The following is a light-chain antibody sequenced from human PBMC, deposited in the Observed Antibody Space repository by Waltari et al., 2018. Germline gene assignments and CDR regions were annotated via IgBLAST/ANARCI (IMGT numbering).Light chain of an antibody. CDR3: QQYYSIPYT. CDR2: WAS. Sequence: DIVITHSPDPLAVSLGERAATHSKSTQSVLNRSNNKNYLDWYQQERGQPPKLLISWASTRESVVSNRCSGSGSGTDFTLTISSLQAADVAVYYCQQYYSIPYTFGKGTKLEI. CDR1: QSVLNRSNNKNY. V-gene: IGKV4-1*01. J-gene: IGKJ2*01.